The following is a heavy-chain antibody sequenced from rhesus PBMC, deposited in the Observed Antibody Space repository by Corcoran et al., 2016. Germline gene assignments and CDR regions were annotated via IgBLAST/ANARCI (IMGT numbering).Heavy chain of an antibody. CDR2: VHGSRGNN. V-gene: IGHV4-76*01. Sequence: QVRLQESGPGVVKPSATLSLTCVVSGGSISLVIDWSWIRQLPGKGLEWIGYVHGSRGNNNYNPSLKNRVTSSKDEANNELSLNLNSVTAADTAVYYCARRLATVTLSYFDYWGQGVLVTVSS. J-gene: IGHJ4*01. CDR3: ARRLATVTLSYFDY. CDR1: GGSISLVID. D-gene: IGHD5-36*02.